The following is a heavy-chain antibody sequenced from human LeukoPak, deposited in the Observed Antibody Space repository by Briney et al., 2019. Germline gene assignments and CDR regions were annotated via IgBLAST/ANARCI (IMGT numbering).Heavy chain of an antibody. V-gene: IGHV3-30-3*01. D-gene: IGHD3-16*01. CDR1: GFTFSSYA. J-gene: IGHJ6*02. CDR2: ISYDGSNK. Sequence: GGSLRLSCAASGFTFSSYAMHWVRQAPGKGLEWVAVISYDGSNKYYADSVKGRFTISRDNSKNTLYLQINSLRAEDTAVYYCARDGFLGGGAYYYYGMDVWGQGTTVTVSS. CDR3: ARDGFLGGGAYYYYGMDV.